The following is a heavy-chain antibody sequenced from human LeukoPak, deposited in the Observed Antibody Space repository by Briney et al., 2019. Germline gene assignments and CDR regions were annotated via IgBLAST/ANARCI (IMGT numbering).Heavy chain of an antibody. CDR2: ISGGGGST. CDR1: GFTFSSYA. Sequence: GGSLRLSCAASGFTFSSYAMTWVRQGPGKGLEWVSDISGGGGSTYYADSVKSRFTISRDNSKNTLYLQMHSLRAEDTAVYHCAIYGGSGTNAFDMWGQGTMVTVSS. D-gene: IGHD5-12*01. J-gene: IGHJ3*02. CDR3: AIYGGSGTNAFDM. V-gene: IGHV3-23*01.